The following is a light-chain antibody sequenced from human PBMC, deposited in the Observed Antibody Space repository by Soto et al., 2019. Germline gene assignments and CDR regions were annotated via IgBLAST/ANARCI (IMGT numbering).Light chain of an antibody. CDR2: GAY. V-gene: IGKV3-15*01. J-gene: IGKJ4*01. CDR3: QQFSSYPLT. CDR1: QTINNN. Sequence: VMTQAPATLSVSPGERATLSCRASQTINNNVAWYQLKDGQVPRLLIYGAYTRATDVQARFSGSGSGTEFTLTIRSLQSEDFAEYHCQQFSSYPLTFGGGTKVDIK.